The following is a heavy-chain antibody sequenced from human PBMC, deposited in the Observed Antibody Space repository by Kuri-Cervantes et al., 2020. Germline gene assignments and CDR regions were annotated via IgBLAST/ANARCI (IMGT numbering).Heavy chain of an antibody. CDR1: GYTFTSYA. V-gene: IGHV1-3*02. Sequence: ASVKVSCKASGYTFTSYAMHWVRQAPGQRLEWMGWSNAGNGNTKYSQEFQGRVTMTRNTSKSTAYMELSSLRSEDTAVYYCARARLVGYYYYYGMDVWGQGTTVTVSS. J-gene: IGHJ6*02. CDR3: ARARLVGYYYYYGMDV. CDR2: SNAGNGNT. D-gene: IGHD1-26*01.